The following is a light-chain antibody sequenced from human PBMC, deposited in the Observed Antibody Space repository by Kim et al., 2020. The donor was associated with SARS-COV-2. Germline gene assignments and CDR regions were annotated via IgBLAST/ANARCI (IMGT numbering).Light chain of an antibody. Sequence: LSPGESSTLSCWASQGVGNYLTWYQLKPAQAPRLLISAASHRSTDLPARVIGSGSGTDFTFTIISLEPEDFAVYGCQLSSNWYTFGQGTKLQI. CDR1: QGVGNY. J-gene: IGKJ2*01. V-gene: IGKV3-11*01. CDR2: AAS. CDR3: QLSSNWYT.